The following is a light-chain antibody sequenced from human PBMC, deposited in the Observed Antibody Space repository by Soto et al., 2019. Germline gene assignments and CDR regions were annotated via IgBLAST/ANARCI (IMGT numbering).Light chain of an antibody. V-gene: IGKV1-5*03. Sequence: DIQMTQSPSTLSASVGDRVTISCRVNQSISSGLAWYQQKPGKAPKVLIYRASRLESGVPSRFSGSGSGTEVTLTISNLQPDDFATYYCQHYDSYSTFGQGTKVDI. CDR1: QSISSG. J-gene: IGKJ1*01. CDR2: RAS. CDR3: QHYDSYST.